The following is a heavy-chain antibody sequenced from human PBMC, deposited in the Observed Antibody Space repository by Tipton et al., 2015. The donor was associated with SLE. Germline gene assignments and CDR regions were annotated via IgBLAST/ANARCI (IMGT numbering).Heavy chain of an antibody. CDR1: GGSISSGGYY. Sequence: TLSLTCTVSGGSISSGGYYWSWIRQHPGKGLEWIGYIYYSGSTYYNPSLKSRVTISVDTSKNQFSLKLGSVTAADTAVYYCARVPPDWGGDYYMDVSGKGTTVTVSS. CDR3: ARVPPDWGGDYYMDV. D-gene: IGHD7-27*01. J-gene: IGHJ6*03. V-gene: IGHV4-31*03. CDR2: IYYSGST.